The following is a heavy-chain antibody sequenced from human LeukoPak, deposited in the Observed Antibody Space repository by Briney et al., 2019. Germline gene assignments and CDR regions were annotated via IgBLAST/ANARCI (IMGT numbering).Heavy chain of an antibody. CDR3: AGGTVTHDFDY. D-gene: IGHD4-11*01. CDR2: IYTSGST. Sequence: SQTLSLTCTVSGGSISSGSYYWSWIRQPAGKGLEWIGRIYTSGSTNYNPSLKSRVTISVDTSKNQFSLKLSSVTAADTAVYYCAGGTVTHDFDYWGQGTLVTVSS. CDR1: GGSISSGSYY. J-gene: IGHJ4*02. V-gene: IGHV4-61*02.